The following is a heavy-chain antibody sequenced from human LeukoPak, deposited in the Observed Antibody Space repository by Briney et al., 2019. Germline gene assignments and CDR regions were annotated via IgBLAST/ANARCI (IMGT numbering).Heavy chain of an antibody. Sequence: ASVKVSCKASGYSFTDKYMHWVRQAPGQGLEWMGWINPNSGGTNYAQKFQGRVTMTTDTSMSTAYMELSRLTSDDTAVYYCAKHKQWLVRPYWFDPWGQGTLVTVSS. CDR2: INPNSGGT. CDR3: AKHKQWLVRPYWFDP. V-gene: IGHV1-2*02. CDR1: GYSFTDKY. D-gene: IGHD6-19*01. J-gene: IGHJ5*02.